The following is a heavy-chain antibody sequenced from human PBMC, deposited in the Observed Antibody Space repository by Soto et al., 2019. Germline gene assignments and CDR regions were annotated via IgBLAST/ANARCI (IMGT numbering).Heavy chain of an antibody. V-gene: IGHV3-23*01. CDR2: ISGSGGST. Sequence: GGSLRLSCAASGFTFSSYAMSWVRQAPGKGLEWVSAISGSGGSTYYADSVKGRFTISRDNSKNTLYLQMNSLRAEDTAVYYCAKAADIVVVVAATLRYYYGMDVWGQGTTVTVSS. CDR3: AKAADIVVVVAATLRYYYGMDV. D-gene: IGHD2-15*01. CDR1: GFTFSSYA. J-gene: IGHJ6*02.